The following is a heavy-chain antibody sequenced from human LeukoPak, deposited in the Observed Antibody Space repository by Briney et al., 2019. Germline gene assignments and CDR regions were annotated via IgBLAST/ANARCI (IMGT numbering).Heavy chain of an antibody. J-gene: IGHJ4*02. V-gene: IGHV3-74*01. CDR3: ARDPGYSYGYDY. Sequence: GGSLRLSCAASGFTFDDYGMSWVRQAPGKGLVWVSRINSDDSSTSYADSVKGRFTISRDNAKNTVYLQMNSLRAEDTAVYYCARDPGYSYGYDYWGQGTLVTVSS. CDR2: INSDDSST. D-gene: IGHD5-18*01. CDR1: GFTFDDYG.